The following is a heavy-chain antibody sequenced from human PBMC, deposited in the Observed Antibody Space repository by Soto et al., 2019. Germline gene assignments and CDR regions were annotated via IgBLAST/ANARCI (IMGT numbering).Heavy chain of an antibody. CDR2: ISDSDGGT. V-gene: IGHV3-23*01. J-gene: IGHJ4*02. CDR3: AKGRTFFDF. Sequence: GGSLRLSCAASGFAFSAYAMTWVRQAPGKGLEWVSDISDSDGGTHYADSVKGRFTISRDNAKNTLYLQMDRLRVEDAAVYYCAKGRTFFDFWGQGTLVTVSS. CDR1: GFAFSAYA.